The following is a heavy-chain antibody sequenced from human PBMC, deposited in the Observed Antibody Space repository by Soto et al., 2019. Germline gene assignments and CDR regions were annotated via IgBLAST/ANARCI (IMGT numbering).Heavy chain of an antibody. CDR3: VRVSGRGFYFDY. Sequence: EVQLVESGGGLVQPGGSLRLSCAASGFTFSDHYMDWVRQAPGKGLEWVGRIRNRPNSYTTQYAESVKGRFAVLRDDSENLVYLQMNDLKTEDTAVYYWVRVSGRGFYFDYWGQGAQVNVSS. CDR2: IRNRPNSYTT. D-gene: IGHD3-10*01. V-gene: IGHV3-72*01. J-gene: IGHJ4*02. CDR1: GFTFSDHY.